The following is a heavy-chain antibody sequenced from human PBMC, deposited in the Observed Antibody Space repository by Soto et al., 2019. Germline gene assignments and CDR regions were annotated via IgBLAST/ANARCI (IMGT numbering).Heavy chain of an antibody. Sequence: ASVKVSCKASGYTFTGYYMHWVRQAPGQGLEWMGWINPNSGGTNYAQKFQGWVTMTRDTSISTAYMGLSRLRSDDTAVYYCARGPLMTATVIPYYYYGMDVWGQGTTVTVSS. CDR3: ARGPLMTATVIPYYYYGMDV. CDR2: INPNSGGT. D-gene: IGHD2-21*02. V-gene: IGHV1-2*04. CDR1: GYTFTGYY. J-gene: IGHJ6*02.